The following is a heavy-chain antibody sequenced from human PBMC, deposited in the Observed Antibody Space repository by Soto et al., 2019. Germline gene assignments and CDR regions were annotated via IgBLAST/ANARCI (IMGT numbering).Heavy chain of an antibody. V-gene: IGHV1-46*03. J-gene: IGHJ6*03. D-gene: IGHD6-13*01. CDR1: GYTFTSYY. Sequence: AXEQVSCKASGYTFTSYYMHWVRQAPGQGLERMGIINPSGGSTSYAQKFQGGVTMTRDTSTSTVYMELSSRRSEDTAVYYWARDLSPYPGIAAAGDGRDYYYYMDVWGEGTTVTXSS. CDR3: ARDLSPYPGIAAAGDGRDYYYYMDV. CDR2: INPSGGST.